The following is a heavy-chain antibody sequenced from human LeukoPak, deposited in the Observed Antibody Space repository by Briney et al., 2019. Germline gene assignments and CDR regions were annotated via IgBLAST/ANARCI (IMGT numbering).Heavy chain of an antibody. J-gene: IGHJ4*02. V-gene: IGHV4-30-4*01. CDR1: GGSISSGDYY. CDR2: IYYSGST. Sequence: SETLSLTCTVSGGSISSGDYYWSWIRQPPGKGLEWIGYIYYSGSTYYNPSLKSRVTISVDTSKNQFSLKLSSVTAADTAVYYCARGEDYGDAFDYWGQGTLVTVSS. CDR3: ARGEDYGDAFDY. D-gene: IGHD4-17*01.